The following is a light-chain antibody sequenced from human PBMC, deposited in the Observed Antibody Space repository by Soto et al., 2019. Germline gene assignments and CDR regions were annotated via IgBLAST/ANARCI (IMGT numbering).Light chain of an antibody. CDR1: QSISSW. Sequence: DIQMTQSPSTLSASVGDRVTITCRASQSISSWLAWYQQKPGTAPNLLIYKASTLQSGVPSRFSSSGSGTELTLTISSLQPDDSATYYCQQYNDNWTFGQGTKV. CDR3: QQYNDNWT. V-gene: IGKV1-5*03. CDR2: KAS. J-gene: IGKJ1*01.